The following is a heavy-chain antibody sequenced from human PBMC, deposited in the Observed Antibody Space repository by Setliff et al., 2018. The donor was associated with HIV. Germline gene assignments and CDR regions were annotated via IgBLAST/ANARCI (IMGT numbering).Heavy chain of an antibody. CDR3: AKQPGGHSFFDH. D-gene: IGHD1-1*01. V-gene: IGHV4-59*11. J-gene: IGHJ4*02. CDR1: GDFSNIQW. CDR2: IHHSGST. Sequence: KTSETLSLTCTVSGDFSNIQWWTWMRQSPGLGLQWIGSIHHSGSTYYDPSLKNRVTLSVDTSNNQVSLTLTSVTAADTAVYYRAKQPGGHSFFDHWGQGILVTSPQ.